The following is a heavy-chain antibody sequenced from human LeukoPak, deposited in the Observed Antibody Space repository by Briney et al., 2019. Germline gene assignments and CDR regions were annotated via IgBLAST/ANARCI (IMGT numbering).Heavy chain of an antibody. CDR2: IYYSGST. D-gene: IGHD1-26*01. J-gene: IGHJ2*01. Sequence: SETLSLTCTVSGGSISSYYWSWIRQPPGKGLEWIGYIYYSGSTNYNPSLKSRVTISVDTSKNQFSLKLSSVTAADTAVYYCARDPVGGATNWYFDFWGRGTLVTVSS. CDR1: GGSISSYY. V-gene: IGHV4-59*01. CDR3: ARDPVGGATNWYFDF.